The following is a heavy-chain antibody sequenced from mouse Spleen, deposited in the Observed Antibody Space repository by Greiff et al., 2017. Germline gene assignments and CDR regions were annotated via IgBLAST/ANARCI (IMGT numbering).Heavy chain of an antibody. CDR2: IWSDGST. CDR1: GFSLTSYG. J-gene: IGHJ4*01. CDR3: ARNYDGGGSYAMDY. V-gene: IGHV2-6*02. Sequence: VKLVESGPGLVAPSQSLSITCTVSGFSLTSYGVHWVRQPPGKGLEWLVVIWSDGSTTYNSALKSRLSISKDNSKSQVFLKMNSLQTDDTAMYYCARNYDGGGSYAMDYWGQGTSVTVSS. D-gene: IGHD2-12*01.